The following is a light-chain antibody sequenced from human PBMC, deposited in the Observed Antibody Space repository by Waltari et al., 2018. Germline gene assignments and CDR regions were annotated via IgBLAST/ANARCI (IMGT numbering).Light chain of an antibody. CDR1: GPNLGASYD. CDR3: QSYDTSLSVV. Sequence: QSVLTQPPSVSGAPGQRVTISCTGSGPNLGASYDVHWYQQLPRAAPKLLIYGSTSRPLGVPARFFGSTSGTSASLAITGLQAEDEADYYCQSYDTSLSVVFGGGTKLTVL. V-gene: IGLV1-40*01. J-gene: IGLJ3*02. CDR2: GST.